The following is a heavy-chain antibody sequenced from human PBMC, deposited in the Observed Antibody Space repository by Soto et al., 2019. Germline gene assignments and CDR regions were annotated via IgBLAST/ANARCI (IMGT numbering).Heavy chain of an antibody. J-gene: IGHJ4*02. CDR1: GGTFSSYA. Sequence: GASVKVSCKASGGTFSSYAISWVRQAPGQGLEWMGGIIPIFGTANYAQKFQGRVTITADESTSTAYMELSSLRSEDTAVYYCARVVSIGTDTGAFDYWGQGTLVTVSS. D-gene: IGHD1-7*01. CDR3: ARVVSIGTDTGAFDY. V-gene: IGHV1-69*13. CDR2: IIPIFGTA.